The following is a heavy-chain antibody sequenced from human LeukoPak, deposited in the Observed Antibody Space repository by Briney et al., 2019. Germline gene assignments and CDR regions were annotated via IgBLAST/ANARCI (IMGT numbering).Heavy chain of an antibody. CDR2: INTSGGST. CDR1: GYTFTSYY. J-gene: IGHJ4*02. Sequence: ASLKVSCKASGYTFTSYYMHWVRQAPGQGLEWMGIINTSGGSTSYAQKFQGKVTLTRDTSTSTVYMELSSLSSEDTAVYYCARGLRVGIAAAGTGYWGQGTLVTVSS. V-gene: IGHV1-46*01. CDR3: ARGLRVGIAAAGTGY. D-gene: IGHD6-13*01.